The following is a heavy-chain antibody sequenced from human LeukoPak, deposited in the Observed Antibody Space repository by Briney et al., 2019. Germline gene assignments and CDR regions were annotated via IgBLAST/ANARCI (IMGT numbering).Heavy chain of an antibody. Sequence: GGSLRLSCAVSGITLSNYGMSWVRQAPGEGLEWVAGISDGGGSRNYADSVKGRFTISRDNPKNALYLQMNSLRAEDTAVYFCAKRGVVIRAVIIVGFHKEAYYFDYWGQGALVTVSS. CDR3: AKRGVVIRAVIIVGFHKEAYYFDY. D-gene: IGHD3-10*01. V-gene: IGHV3-23*01. CDR1: GITLSNYG. J-gene: IGHJ4*02. CDR2: ISDGGGSR.